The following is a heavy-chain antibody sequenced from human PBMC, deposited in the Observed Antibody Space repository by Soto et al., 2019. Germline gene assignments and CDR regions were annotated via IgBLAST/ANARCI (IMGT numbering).Heavy chain of an antibody. V-gene: IGHV1-2*02. CDR2: INPNSGGT. CDR3: ARVTIVAIYGMDV. Sequence: AVKVSCNASGYTFTCYYMHWVRQAPGQGLEWMGWINPNSGGTNYAQKFQGRVTMTRDTSISTAYMELSRLRYDDTAVYYCARVTIVAIYGMDVWGQGTTVTVSS. J-gene: IGHJ6*02. D-gene: IGHD5-12*01. CDR1: GYTFTCYY.